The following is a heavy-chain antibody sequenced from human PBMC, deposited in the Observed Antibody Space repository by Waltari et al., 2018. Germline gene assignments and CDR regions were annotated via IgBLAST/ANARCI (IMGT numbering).Heavy chain of an antibody. J-gene: IGHJ4*02. CDR3: ARAYEYSSTNFDY. Sequence: EVQLVESGGGLVQPGGSLRLSCAASGSTFSSYEMNWVRQAPGKGLEWVSYISSSGSTIYYADSVKGRFTISRDNAKNSLYLQMNSLRAEDTAVYYCARAYEYSSTNFDYWGQGTLVTVSS. V-gene: IGHV3-48*03. CDR2: ISSSGSTI. D-gene: IGHD6-6*01. CDR1: GSTFSSYE.